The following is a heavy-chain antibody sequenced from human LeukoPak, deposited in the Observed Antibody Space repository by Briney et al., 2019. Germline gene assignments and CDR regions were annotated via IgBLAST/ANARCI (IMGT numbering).Heavy chain of an antibody. V-gene: IGHV3-30*02. CDR3: AKGLVVNDNYFDN. D-gene: IGHD2-15*01. CDR1: GLTFSTYG. CDR2: IRYDGSNK. J-gene: IGHJ4*02. Sequence: GGSLRLSCAASGLTFSTYGMHWVRQAPGKGLDWVAYIRYDGSNKYYADSVKGRFTISRDNSRNTVSLQMNSLRAEDTAIYFCAKGLVVNDNYFDNWGQGTLVTVSS.